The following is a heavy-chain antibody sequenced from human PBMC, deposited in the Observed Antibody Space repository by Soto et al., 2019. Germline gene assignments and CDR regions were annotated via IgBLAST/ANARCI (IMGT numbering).Heavy chain of an antibody. CDR1: GYSFTSYW. Sequence: GESLKISCKGSGYSFTSYWIGWVRQMPGKGLEWMGIIYPGDSDTRYSPSFQGQVTISADKSISTAYLQWSSLKASDTAMYYCARHDRDDYVWGSYLSIDYCGQGTLVTVSP. CDR3: ARHDRDDYVWGSYLSIDY. J-gene: IGHJ4*02. V-gene: IGHV5-51*01. CDR2: IYPGDSDT. D-gene: IGHD3-16*02.